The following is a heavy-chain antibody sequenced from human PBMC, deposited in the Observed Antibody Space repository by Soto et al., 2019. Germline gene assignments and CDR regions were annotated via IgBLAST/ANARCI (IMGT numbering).Heavy chain of an antibody. V-gene: IGHV3-23*01. CDR1: GFTFSNYA. CDR2: ISGSGGST. CDR3: ARDRLAQQLVVPFDY. Sequence: GGSLRLSCAASGFTFSNYAISWVRQAPGKGLEWVSSISGSGGSTYYADSVKGRFTISRDNAKNSLYLQMNSLRAEDTAVYYCARDRLAQQLVVPFDYWGQGTLVTVSS. D-gene: IGHD6-13*01. J-gene: IGHJ4*02.